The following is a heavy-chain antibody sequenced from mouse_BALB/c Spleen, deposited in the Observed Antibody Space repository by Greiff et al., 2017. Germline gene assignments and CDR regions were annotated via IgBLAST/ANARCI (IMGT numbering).Heavy chain of an antibody. CDR2: IWSGGST. V-gene: IGHV2-2*02. CDR1: GFSLTSYC. D-gene: IGHD2-2*01. Sequence: VQLQQSGPGLVQPSQSLSITCTVSGFSLTSYCVHWVRQSPGKGLEWLGVIWSGGSTDYNAAFISRLGITKDNSKSQVFFKMNSLQANDTAIYYCARKYGYDDEAWFAYWGQGTLVTVSA. CDR3: ARKYGYDDEAWFAY. J-gene: IGHJ3*01.